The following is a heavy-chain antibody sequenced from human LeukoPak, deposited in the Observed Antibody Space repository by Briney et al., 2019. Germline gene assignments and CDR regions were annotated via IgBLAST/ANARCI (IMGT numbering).Heavy chain of an antibody. CDR2: INPNSGGT. D-gene: IGHD5-24*01. J-gene: IGHJ3*02. V-gene: IGHV1-2*02. Sequence: ASVKVSCKASGYTFTGYYMHWVRQAPGQGLEWMGWINPNSGGTNYAQKFQGRVTMTRDTSISTAYMELSRLRSDDTAVYYCARPQSRDGYNLAFDIWGQGTMVTVSS. CDR3: ARPQSRDGYNLAFDI. CDR1: GYTFTGYY.